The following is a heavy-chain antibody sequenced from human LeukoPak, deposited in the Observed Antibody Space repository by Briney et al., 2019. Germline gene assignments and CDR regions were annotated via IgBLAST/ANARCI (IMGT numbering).Heavy chain of an antibody. J-gene: IGHJ5*02. CDR1: GGSINNHY. D-gene: IGHD6-19*01. CDR2: IHYTGTT. CDR3: ARVINTGWRQNDR. Sequence: SETLSLTCIVSGGSINNHYWTWIRQTPGKGLEWIGDIHYTGTTKYNPSLKSRVTMSVDKSKNQLSLQLTSVTAADTAVYYCARVINTGWRQNDRWGQGTLVTVSS. V-gene: IGHV4-59*11.